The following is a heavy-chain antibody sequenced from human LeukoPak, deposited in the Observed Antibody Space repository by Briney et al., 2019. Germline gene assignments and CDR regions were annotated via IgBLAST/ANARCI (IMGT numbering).Heavy chain of an antibody. J-gene: IGHJ4*02. CDR1: GFTFSSYA. V-gene: IGHV3-23*01. CDR3: AKQYYDFWSGYKDY. Sequence: GGSLRLSCAASGFTFSSYAMSWVRQAPGKGLEWVSAISGSGGSTYYADSVKGRFTTSRDNSKNTLYLQMNSLRAEDTAVYYCAKQYYDFWSGYKDYWGQGTLVTVSS. D-gene: IGHD3-3*01. CDR2: ISGSGGST.